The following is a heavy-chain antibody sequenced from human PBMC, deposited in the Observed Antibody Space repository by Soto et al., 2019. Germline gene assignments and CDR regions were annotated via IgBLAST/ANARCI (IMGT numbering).Heavy chain of an antibody. Sequence: QVQLQESGPGLVKPSETLSLTCTVSGGSISSYYWSWIRQPAGKGLEWIGRIYTSGSTNYNPSLKSRVTMSVDTSKNQFSLKLSSVTAADTAVYYCAREMDYGDRENWFDPWGQGTLVTVSS. CDR1: GGSISSYY. CDR3: AREMDYGDRENWFDP. CDR2: IYTSGST. J-gene: IGHJ5*02. D-gene: IGHD4-17*01. V-gene: IGHV4-4*07.